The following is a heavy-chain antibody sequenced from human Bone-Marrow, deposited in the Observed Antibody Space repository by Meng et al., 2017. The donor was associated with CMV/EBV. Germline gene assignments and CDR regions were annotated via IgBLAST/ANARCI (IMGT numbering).Heavy chain of an antibody. CDR3: ARGVIVVVPNWFDP. Sequence: SETLSLTCTDSGGFISSSSYYWGWIRQSPGKGLEWIGSIYYSGSTYYNPSLKSRVTISVDTSKNQYSLKLSSVTAADTAVYYCARGVIVVVPNWFDPWGQETLVTVSS. CDR1: GGFISSSSYY. CDR2: IYYSGST. J-gene: IGHJ5*02. V-gene: IGHV4-39*01. D-gene: IGHD2-2*01.